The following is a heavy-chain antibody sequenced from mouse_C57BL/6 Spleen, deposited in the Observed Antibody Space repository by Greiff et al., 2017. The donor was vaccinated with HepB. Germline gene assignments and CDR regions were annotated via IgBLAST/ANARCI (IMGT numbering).Heavy chain of an antibody. CDR2: ISDGGSYT. V-gene: IGHV5-4*03. CDR1: GFTFSSYA. Sequence: EVKLMESGGGLVKPGGSLKLSCAASGFTFSSYAMSWVRQTPEKRLEWVATISDGGSYTYYPDNVKGRFTISRDNAKNNLYLQMSHLKSEDTAMYYCARGDSDLDYWGQGTTLTVSS. J-gene: IGHJ2*01. CDR3: ARGDSDLDY.